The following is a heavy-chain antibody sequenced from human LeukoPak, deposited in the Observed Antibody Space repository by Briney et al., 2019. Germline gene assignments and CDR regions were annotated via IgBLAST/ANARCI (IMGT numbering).Heavy chain of an antibody. V-gene: IGHV3-33*06. D-gene: IGHD6-19*01. CDR2: IWHDGSSE. CDR3: AKDNRGGWSGYFDY. J-gene: IGHJ4*02. Sequence: PGRSLRPSCEASGFTFSSYGMHWVRQAPGKGLEWVAVIWHDGSSEFYVDSVKGRFHISRDDSKNTLYLQMNSLRAEDTALYYCAKDNRGGWSGYFDYWGQGTLVTVSS. CDR1: GFTFSSYG.